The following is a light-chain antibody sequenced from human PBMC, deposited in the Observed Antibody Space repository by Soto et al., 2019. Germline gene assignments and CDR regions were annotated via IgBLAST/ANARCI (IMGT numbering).Light chain of an antibody. CDR1: QAVNTW. CDR3: QQYYSRES. CDR2: KTS. J-gene: IGKJ1*01. Sequence: DIPMTQSPSVVSASVGDTVTITCRASQAVNTWLAWHQQKPGKVPRVLIYKTSDLEHGGPSRFSGSGSGTEFSLSISNLQPADFATYYCQQYYSRESVGQGTKV. V-gene: IGKV1-5*03.